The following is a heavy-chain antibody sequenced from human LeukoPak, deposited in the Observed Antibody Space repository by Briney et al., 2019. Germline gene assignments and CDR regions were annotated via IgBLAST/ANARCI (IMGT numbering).Heavy chain of an antibody. Sequence: ASVKVSCKASGYTFTGYYMHWVRQAPGQGLEWMGWINPNSGGTNYAQKFQGRVTMTRDTSISTAYMELSRLRSDDTAVYYCARGTHRYGYSSGHNWFDPWGQGTLVTVSS. CDR1: GYTFTGYY. J-gene: IGHJ5*02. D-gene: IGHD6-19*01. V-gene: IGHV1-2*02. CDR3: ARGTHRYGYSSGHNWFDP. CDR2: INPNSGGT.